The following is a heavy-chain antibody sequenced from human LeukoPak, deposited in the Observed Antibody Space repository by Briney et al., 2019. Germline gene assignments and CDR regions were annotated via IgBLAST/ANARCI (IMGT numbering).Heavy chain of an antibody. D-gene: IGHD6-19*01. CDR3: ARVLRYSSLGYFDY. CDR1: GYTFTSYG. Sequence: ASVKVSCKASGYTFTSYGISWVRQAPGQGLEWMGWISAYNGNTNYAQKLQGRVTMTTDTSTSTAYMELRSLRSDDTAVYYCARVLRYSSLGYFDYWGQGTLVTVSS. V-gene: IGHV1-18*01. J-gene: IGHJ4*02. CDR2: ISAYNGNT.